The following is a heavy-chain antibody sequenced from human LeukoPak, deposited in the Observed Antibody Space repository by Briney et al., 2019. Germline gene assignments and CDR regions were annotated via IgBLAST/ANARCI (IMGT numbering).Heavy chain of an antibody. V-gene: IGHV4-4*02. D-gene: IGHD4-17*01. J-gene: IGHJ4*02. CDR2: IYHSGST. CDR3: AKGTTTVTTRMVYFDY. CDR1: GGSISSSNW. Sequence: SETLSLTCAVSGGSISSSNWWSWVRQPPGKGLEWIGEIYHSGSTNYNPSLKSRVTISVDKSKNQFSLKLSSVTAADTAVYYCAKGTTTVTTRMVYFDYWGQGTLVTVSS.